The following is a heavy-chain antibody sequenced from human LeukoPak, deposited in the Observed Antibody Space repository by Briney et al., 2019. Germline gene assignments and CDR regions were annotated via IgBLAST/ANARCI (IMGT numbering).Heavy chain of an antibody. Sequence: GGSLRLSCAASGFTFSSYAMHWVRQAPGKGLVWVAVISYDGSNKYYADSVKGRFTISRDNSKNTLYLQMNSLRAEDTAVYYCARDPAIYYFDYWGQGTLVTVSS. CDR1: GFTFSSYA. J-gene: IGHJ4*02. V-gene: IGHV3-30-3*01. CDR2: ISYDGSNK. CDR3: ARDPAIYYFDY. D-gene: IGHD3-9*01.